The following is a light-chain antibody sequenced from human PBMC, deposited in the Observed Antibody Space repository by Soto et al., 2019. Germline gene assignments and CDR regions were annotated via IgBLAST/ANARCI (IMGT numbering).Light chain of an antibody. J-gene: IGLJ1*01. Sequence: QSVLTQPPSASGTPGQRVTISCSGSSSNIGSNYVYWYQQLPGTAPKLLIYRNNQRPSGVPDRFSGSKSGTSASLAISGLRSEDEADYYCATWDDSLSGLHVFGTGTQLTVL. CDR2: RNN. CDR3: ATWDDSLSGLHV. CDR1: SSNIGSNY. V-gene: IGLV1-47*01.